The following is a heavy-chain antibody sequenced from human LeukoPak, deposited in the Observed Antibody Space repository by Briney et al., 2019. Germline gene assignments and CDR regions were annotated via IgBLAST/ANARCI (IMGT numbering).Heavy chain of an antibody. V-gene: IGHV1-18*01. Sequence: ASVKVSCKASGYTFTSYAITWVRQAPGQGLEWMGWISVYNGNTNYAQKFQGRVTMTRDTSISTAYMELSRLRSDDTAVYYCASAIAAAGTSYYYGMDVWGQGTTVTVSS. D-gene: IGHD6-13*01. CDR2: ISVYNGNT. CDR1: GYTFTSYA. J-gene: IGHJ6*02. CDR3: ASAIAAAGTSYYYGMDV.